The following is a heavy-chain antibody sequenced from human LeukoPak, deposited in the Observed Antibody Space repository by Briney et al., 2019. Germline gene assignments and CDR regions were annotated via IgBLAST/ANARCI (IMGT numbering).Heavy chain of an antibody. CDR3: ARRLGYCSGGSCGTGGWFDP. D-gene: IGHD2-15*01. J-gene: IGHJ5*02. CDR2: INAGNGNT. CDR1: GYTFTDYA. V-gene: IGHV1-3*01. Sequence: ASVKVSCKASGYTFTDYALHWVRQVPGQRLEWMGWINAGNGNTKYSQKFQGRVTITRDTSASTAYMELSSPRSEDTAVYYYARRLGYCSGGSCGTGGWFDPWGQGTLVTVSS.